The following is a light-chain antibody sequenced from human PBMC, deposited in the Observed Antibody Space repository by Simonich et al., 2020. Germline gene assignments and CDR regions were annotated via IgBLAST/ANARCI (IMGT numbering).Light chain of an antibody. CDR2: AAS. CDR3: QQLNSYPPYT. J-gene: IGKJ2*01. Sequence: DIQMTQSPSSLSASVGDRVTITCRASQSISSYLNWYQQKPGKAPKLLIYAASSLQSGVPSRVSGSGSGTEFTLTISSLQPEDFATYYCQQLNSYPPYTFGQGTKLEIK. V-gene: IGKV1-39*01. CDR1: QSISSY.